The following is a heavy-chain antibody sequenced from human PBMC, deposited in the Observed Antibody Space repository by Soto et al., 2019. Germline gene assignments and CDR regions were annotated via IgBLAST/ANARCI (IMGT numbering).Heavy chain of an antibody. J-gene: IGHJ6*03. CDR3: ARDGGITIFGVVTPGDYYMDV. D-gene: IGHD3-3*01. CDR2: IYYSGST. V-gene: IGHV4-31*03. CDR1: GGSISSGGYY. Sequence: PSETLSLTCTVSGGSISSGGYYWSWIRQHPGKGLEWIGYIYYSGSTYYNPSLKSRVTISVDTSKNQFSLKLSSVTAADTAVYYCARDGGITIFGVVTPGDYYMDVWGKGTTVTVSS.